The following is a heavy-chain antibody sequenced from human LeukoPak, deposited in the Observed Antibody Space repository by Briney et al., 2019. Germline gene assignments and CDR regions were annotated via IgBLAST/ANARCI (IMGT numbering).Heavy chain of an antibody. CDR1: GGSFSGYY. J-gene: IGHJ4*02. Sequence: SETLSLTCAVYGGSFSGYYWSWIRQPPGKGLEWIGEINHSGSTNYNPSLKSRVTISVDTSKNQFSLKLSSVTAADTAVYYCARHDDMAPLDYWGQGTLVTVSS. CDR3: ARHDDMAPLDY. V-gene: IGHV4-34*01. D-gene: IGHD1-1*01. CDR2: INHSGST.